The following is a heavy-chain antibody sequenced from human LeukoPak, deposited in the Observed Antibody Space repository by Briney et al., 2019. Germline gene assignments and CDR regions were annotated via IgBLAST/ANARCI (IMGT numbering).Heavy chain of an antibody. CDR1: GFTFNSYS. D-gene: IGHD3-22*01. CDR3: ARDLNDSSGNDY. CDR2: ISSSSRFI. J-gene: IGHJ4*02. Sequence: GGSLRLPCAASGFTFNSYSMNWFRQAPGKGLEWVSSISSSSRFIYYADSVKGRFTISRDNAKNSLYLQMNSLRAEDTAVYYCARDLNDSSGNDYWGQGTLVTVSS. V-gene: IGHV3-21*01.